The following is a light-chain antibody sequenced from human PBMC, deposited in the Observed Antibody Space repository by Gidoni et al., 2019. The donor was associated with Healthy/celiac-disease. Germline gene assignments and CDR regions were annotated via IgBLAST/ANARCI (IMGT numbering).Light chain of an antibody. CDR1: QSVSSSY. Sequence: EIVLTQSPGTLSVYPGERATLSCRASQSVSSSYLAWFQQKPGKAPMLLIYVASSRATGIPDRFSGSWSGTDFTLTITKLEPEDFAVYYCQQYDSSPRAYTFGQGTKLEIK. CDR3: QQYDSSPRAYT. V-gene: IGKV3-20*01. J-gene: IGKJ2*01. CDR2: VAS.